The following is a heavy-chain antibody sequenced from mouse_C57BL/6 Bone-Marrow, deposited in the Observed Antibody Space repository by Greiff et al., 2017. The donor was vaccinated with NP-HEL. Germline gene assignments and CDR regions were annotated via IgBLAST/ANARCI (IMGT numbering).Heavy chain of an antibody. CDR3: ARSDH. CDR2: IDPSDSYT. V-gene: IGHV1-69*01. CDR1: GYTFTSYW. Sequence: VQLQQSGAELVMPGASVKLSCKASGYTFTSYWMHWVKQRPGQGLEWIGEIDPSDSYTNYNQKFKGKSTLTVDKSSSTAYMQLSSLTSEDSAVYYCARSDHWGQGTLVTVSA. J-gene: IGHJ3*01.